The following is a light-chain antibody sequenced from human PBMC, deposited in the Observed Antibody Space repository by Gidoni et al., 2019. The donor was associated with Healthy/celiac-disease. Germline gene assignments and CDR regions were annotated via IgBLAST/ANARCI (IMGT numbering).Light chain of an antibody. Sequence: DIQRSQSPSTLSASVGGRVTITCRASQSIRSWLAWYQPKPGPAPKLLIYKASSLESGVPSRFSGSGSGTAFTLTIRRLQPDAFSSYYCQQYNSPRTFGQGTKVEIK. CDR3: QQYNSPRT. CDR2: KAS. CDR1: QSIRSW. V-gene: IGKV1-5*03. J-gene: IGKJ1*01.